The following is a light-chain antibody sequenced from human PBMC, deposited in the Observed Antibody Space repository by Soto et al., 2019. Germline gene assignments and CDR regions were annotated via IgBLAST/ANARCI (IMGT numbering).Light chain of an antibody. CDR2: DAS. V-gene: IGKV3-11*01. J-gene: IGKJ1*01. CDR3: QQRSNWSSWT. Sequence: EIVLTQSPATLSLSPGERATLSCRASESVSSYLAWYQQKPGQAPRLLIYDASNRATGIPARLSGSGSGTDFTLTISSLEPEDFAVYYCQQRSNWSSWTFGQGTKVDIK. CDR1: ESVSSY.